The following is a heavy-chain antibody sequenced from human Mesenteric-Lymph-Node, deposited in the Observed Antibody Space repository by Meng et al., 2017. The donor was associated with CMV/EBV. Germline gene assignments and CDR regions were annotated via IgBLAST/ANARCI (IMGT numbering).Heavy chain of an antibody. V-gene: IGHV4/OR15-8*02. Sequence: GSIRSGHGWRWVSQPPGKGLGWIGEIFQAGNTNNSPSLKSRVTMFLDKAKNQFSLTLTSVTATDTAVYYCARGGGDSSSWYAPFDYWGQGTLVTVSS. CDR3: ARGGGDSSSWYAPFDY. D-gene: IGHD6-13*01. CDR1: GSIRSGHG. CDR2: IFQAGNT. J-gene: IGHJ4*02.